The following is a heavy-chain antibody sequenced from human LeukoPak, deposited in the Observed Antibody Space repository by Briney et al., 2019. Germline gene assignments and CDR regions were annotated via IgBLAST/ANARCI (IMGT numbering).Heavy chain of an antibody. J-gene: IGHJ2*01. Sequence: SQTLSLTCTVSGDSISSGGYYWSWIRQHPGKGLEWIGYIYYSGSTYYNPSLRSRLTISVDTSKSQFSLKLSSVTAADTAMYYCARRLSANWYFDLWGRGTLVTVSS. V-gene: IGHV4-31*03. CDR1: GDSISSGGYY. CDR3: ARRLSANWYFDL. CDR2: IYYSGST. D-gene: IGHD2/OR15-2a*01.